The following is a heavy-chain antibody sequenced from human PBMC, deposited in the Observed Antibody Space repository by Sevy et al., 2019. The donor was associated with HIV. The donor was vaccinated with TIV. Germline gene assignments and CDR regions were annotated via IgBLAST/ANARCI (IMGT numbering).Heavy chain of an antibody. CDR2: ISSSGSTI. CDR3: ARDLIVVVPAANYYYGMDV. Sequence: GGSLRLSCAASGFTFSSYEMNWVRQAPGKGLEWVSYISSSGSTIYYADSVKGRFTISRDNAKNSLYLQMNSLRAKDTAVYYCARDLIVVVPAANYYYGMDVWGQGTTVTVSS. V-gene: IGHV3-48*03. CDR1: GFTFSSYE. D-gene: IGHD2-2*01. J-gene: IGHJ6*02.